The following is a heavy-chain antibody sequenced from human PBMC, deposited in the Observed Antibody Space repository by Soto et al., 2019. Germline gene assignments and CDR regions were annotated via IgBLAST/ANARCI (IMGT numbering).Heavy chain of an antibody. Sequence: SVKVSCKSSGGTFSSYSISWVRQAPGQGLEWMGGIIPIFGTANYAQKFQGRVTITADESTSTAYMELSSLRSEDTAVYYCARAALGAIAAAGTLFDYWGQGTLVTVSS. J-gene: IGHJ4*02. CDR1: GGTFSSYS. D-gene: IGHD6-13*01. CDR3: ARAALGAIAAAGTLFDY. CDR2: IIPIFGTA. V-gene: IGHV1-69*13.